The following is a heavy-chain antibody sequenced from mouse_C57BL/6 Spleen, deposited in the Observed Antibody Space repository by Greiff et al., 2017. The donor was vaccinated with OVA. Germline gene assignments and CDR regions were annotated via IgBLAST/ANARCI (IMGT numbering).Heavy chain of an antibody. CDR1: GYAFSSSW. CDR2: IYPGDGDT. J-gene: IGHJ1*03. D-gene: IGHD1-1*01. V-gene: IGHV1-82*01. Sequence: QVQLKQSGPELVKPGASVKISCKASGYAFSSSWMNWVKQRPGKGLEWIGLIYPGDGDTNYNGKFKGKATLTADKSSSTAYMQLSSLTSEDSAVYFCARNLFYGSSPWYFDVWGTGTTVTVSS. CDR3: ARNLFYGSSPWYFDV.